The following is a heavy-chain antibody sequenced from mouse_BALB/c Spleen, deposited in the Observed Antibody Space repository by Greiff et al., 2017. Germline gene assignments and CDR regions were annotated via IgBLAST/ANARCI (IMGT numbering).Heavy chain of an antibody. CDR3: VRGYDGFAY. Sequence: TGGGLVQPKGSLKLSCAASGFTFNTNAMNWVRQAPGKGLEWVARIRSKSNNYATYYADSVKDRFTISRDDSQSMLYLQMNNLKTEDTAMYYCVRGYDGFAYWGQGTLVTVSA. D-gene: IGHD2-12*01. V-gene: IGHV10S3*01. CDR1: GFTFNTNA. J-gene: IGHJ3*01. CDR2: IRSKSNNYAT.